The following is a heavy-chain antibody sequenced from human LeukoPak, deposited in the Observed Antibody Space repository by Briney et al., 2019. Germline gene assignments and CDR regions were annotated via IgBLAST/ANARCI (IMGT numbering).Heavy chain of an antibody. Sequence: GGSLRLSCAGSGFTFSSYEMNWVRQAPGKGLEWLSYISSSGSTIYYADSVKGRFTISRDNAKKSLFLQMNSLRAEDTAVYYCATSHRGDIWAASWFDPWGQGTLVTVSS. CDR2: ISSSGSTI. J-gene: IGHJ5*02. D-gene: IGHD3-9*01. CDR3: ATSHRGDIWAASWFDP. V-gene: IGHV3-48*03. CDR1: GFTFSSYE.